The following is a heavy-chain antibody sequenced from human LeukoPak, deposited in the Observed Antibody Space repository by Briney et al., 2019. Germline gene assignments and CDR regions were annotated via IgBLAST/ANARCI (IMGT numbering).Heavy chain of an antibody. CDR1: GYTFTGYY. Sequence: SVKVSCKASGYTFTGYYMHWVRQAPGQGLEWMGGIIPIFGTANYAQKFQGRVTITADESTSTAYMELSSLRSEDTAVYYCARDLKGAEGSGYYPNWFDPWGQGTLVTVSS. D-gene: IGHD3-3*01. CDR3: ARDLKGAEGSGYYPNWFDP. J-gene: IGHJ5*02. CDR2: IIPIFGTA. V-gene: IGHV1-69*13.